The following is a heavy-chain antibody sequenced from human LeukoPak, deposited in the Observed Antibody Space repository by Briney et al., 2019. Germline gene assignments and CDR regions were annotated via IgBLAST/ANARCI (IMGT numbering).Heavy chain of an antibody. CDR2: IYSGGST. CDR3: ARERSSGWYHAFDI. Sequence: GGSLRLSCAASGFTVSSNYMSWVRQAPRRGLEWVSVIYSGGSTFYADSVKGRFTISRDNSKNTLFLQMNSLRAEDTAVYYCARERSSGWYHAFDIWGQGTMVTVSS. D-gene: IGHD6-19*01. J-gene: IGHJ3*02. CDR1: GFTVSSNY. V-gene: IGHV3-66*01.